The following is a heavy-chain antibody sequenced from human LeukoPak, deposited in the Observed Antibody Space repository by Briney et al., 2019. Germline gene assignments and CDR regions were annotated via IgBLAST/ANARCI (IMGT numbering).Heavy chain of an antibody. V-gene: IGHV1-69*05. CDR3: ARVSSRRAFFDY. J-gene: IGHJ4*02. Sequence: SVKVSCKASGGTFSSYAISWVRQAPGQGLEWMGGIIPIFGTANYAQKFQGRVTITTDESTSTAYMELSSLRSEDTAVYYCARVSSRRAFFDYWGQGTLVTVSS. CDR1: GGTFSSYA. CDR2: IIPIFGTA.